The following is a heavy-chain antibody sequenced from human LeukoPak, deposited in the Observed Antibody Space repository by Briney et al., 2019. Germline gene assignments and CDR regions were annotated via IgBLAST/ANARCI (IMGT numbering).Heavy chain of an antibody. CDR1: GFTVSSNY. V-gene: IGHV3-53*01. D-gene: IGHD3-22*01. J-gene: IGHJ4*02. Sequence: GGSLRLSCAASGFTVSSNYMAWVRQAPGKGLEWVSVIYSGGTIYYADSVKGRFTISRDNSKNTLYLQMDSLRAEDTAVYYCAREGSYDGSTMWYFDYWGQGTLVTVSS. CDR3: AREGSYDGSTMWYFDY. CDR2: IYSGGTI.